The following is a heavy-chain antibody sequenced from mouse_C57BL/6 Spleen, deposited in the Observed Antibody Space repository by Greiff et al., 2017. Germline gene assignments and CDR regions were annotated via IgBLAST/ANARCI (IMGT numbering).Heavy chain of an antibody. Sequence: VQLQQSGAELVRPGASVKLSCTASGFNIKDDYMHWVKQRPEQGLEWIGWIDPENGDTEYASKFQGKATITADTSSNTAYLQLSSLTSEDTAVYYCTKRAYSNYWGQGTLVTVSA. CDR2: IDPENGDT. CDR1: GFNIKDDY. D-gene: IGHD2-5*01. CDR3: TKRAYSNY. V-gene: IGHV14-4*01. J-gene: IGHJ3*01.